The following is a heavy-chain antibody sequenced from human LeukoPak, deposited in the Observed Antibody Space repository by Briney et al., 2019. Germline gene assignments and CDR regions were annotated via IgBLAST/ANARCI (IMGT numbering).Heavy chain of an antibody. CDR3: AMGEAARGFDY. J-gene: IGHJ4*02. V-gene: IGHV1-69*05. D-gene: IGHD6-25*01. CDR1: GGTFSSYA. CDR2: IIPNFGTA. Sequence: SVKVSCKASGGTFSSYAISWVRQAPGQGLEWMGGIIPNFGTANYAQKFQGRVTITTDESTSTAYMELSSLRSEDTAVYYCAMGEAARGFDYWGQGTLVTVSS.